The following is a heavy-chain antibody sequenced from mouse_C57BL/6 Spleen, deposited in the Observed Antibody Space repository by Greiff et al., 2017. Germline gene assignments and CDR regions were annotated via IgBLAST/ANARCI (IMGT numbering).Heavy chain of an antibody. V-gene: IGHV1-54*01. D-gene: IGHD1-1*01. CDR1: GYAFTNYL. CDR3: ARRGLDYYGSSYAMDY. Sequence: VMLVESGAELVRPGTSVKVSCKASGYAFTNYLIEWVKQRPGQGLEWIGVINPGSGGPNYNEKFKGKATLTADKSSSTAYMQRSSVTSEDSAVYFCARRGLDYYGSSYAMDYWGQGTSVTVSS. CDR2: INPGSGGP. J-gene: IGHJ4*01.